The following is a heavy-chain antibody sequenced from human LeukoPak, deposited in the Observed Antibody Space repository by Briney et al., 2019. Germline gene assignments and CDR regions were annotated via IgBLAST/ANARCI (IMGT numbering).Heavy chain of an antibody. D-gene: IGHD4-17*01. J-gene: IGHJ3*02. CDR3: ARDRDYVPNYAFDI. Sequence: GGSLRLSCAASGFTFSSYSMNWVRQAPGKGLEWVSSISSSSSYIYYADSVKGRFTISRDNAKNSLYLQMNSLRAEDTAVYYCARDRDYVPNYAFDIWAKGQWSPSLQ. CDR2: ISSSSSYI. CDR1: GFTFSSYS. V-gene: IGHV3-21*01.